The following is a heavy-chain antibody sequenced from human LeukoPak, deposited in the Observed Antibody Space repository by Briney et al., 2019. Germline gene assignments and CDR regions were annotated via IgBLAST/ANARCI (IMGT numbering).Heavy chain of an antibody. CDR1: GFTFSSYW. Sequence: GGSLRLSCAASGFTFSSYWMNWARQASGKGLEWVASINHNGNVNYYVDSVKGRFTISRDNAKNSLYLQMSNLRAEDTAVYFCARGGGLDVWGQGAKVTVSS. V-gene: IGHV3-7*03. CDR3: ARGGGLDV. D-gene: IGHD3-16*01. J-gene: IGHJ6*02. CDR2: INHNGNVN.